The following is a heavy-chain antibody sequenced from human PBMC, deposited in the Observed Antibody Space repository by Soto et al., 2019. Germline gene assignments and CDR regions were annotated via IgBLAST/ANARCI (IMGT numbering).Heavy chain of an antibody. CDR1: GFTFSSFW. CDR2: INTDGSST. D-gene: IGHD3-10*01. V-gene: IGHV3-74*01. CDR3: AKRGVDTFGLSY. Sequence: EVQLVESGGGLVQPGGSLRLSCAVSGFTFSSFWMHWVRQAPGEGLVWVSRINTDGSSTSYADSVKGRFTISRDNAKNTLSLPMNSLRVEDTAMYYWAKRGVDTFGLSYWGQGTLVTVSS. J-gene: IGHJ4*02.